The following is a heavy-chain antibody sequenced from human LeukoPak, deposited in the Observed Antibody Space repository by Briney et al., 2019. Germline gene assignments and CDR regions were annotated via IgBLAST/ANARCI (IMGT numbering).Heavy chain of an antibody. CDR2: ISGSGGNT. CDR3: AKDQRDNILTTYPYIFWDY. J-gene: IGHJ4*02. CDR1: EFTFNTYA. V-gene: IGHV3-23*01. D-gene: IGHD3-9*01. Sequence: GGSLRLSCAASEFTFNTYAMSWVRQAPGKGLEWVSSISGSGGNTYCADSVKGRFTISRDNSKNTQYLQMNSLRAEDTAVYYCAKDQRDNILTTYPYIFWDYWGQGTLVTVSS.